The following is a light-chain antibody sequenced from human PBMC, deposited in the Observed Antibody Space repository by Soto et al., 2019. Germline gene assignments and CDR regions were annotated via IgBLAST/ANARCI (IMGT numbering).Light chain of an antibody. V-gene: IGLV2-14*01. CDR3: YSYTSSSTVL. J-gene: IGLJ2*01. CDR1: SSDVGGYNY. Sequence: QSALTQPASVSGSPGQSITISCTGISSDVGGYNYVSWYQQHLDKAPKLMIYDVSNRRSGVSNRFSGSKSGNTASLTISGLQAEDEADYYCYSYTSSSTVLFGGGTKLTVL. CDR2: DVS.